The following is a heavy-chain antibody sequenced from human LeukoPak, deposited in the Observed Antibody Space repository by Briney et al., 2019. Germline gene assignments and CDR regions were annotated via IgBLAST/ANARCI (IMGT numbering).Heavy chain of an antibody. V-gene: IGHV3-53*01. Sequence: GGSLGLSCGASGFTFSRHWMHWVRQAPGKGLEWVSVIYSGGSTYYADSVKGRFTISRDNSKNTLYLQMNSLRAEDTAVYYCARASSWYDAFDIWGQGTMVTVSS. CDR3: ARASSWYDAFDI. D-gene: IGHD6-13*01. J-gene: IGHJ3*02. CDR1: GFTFSRHW. CDR2: IYSGGST.